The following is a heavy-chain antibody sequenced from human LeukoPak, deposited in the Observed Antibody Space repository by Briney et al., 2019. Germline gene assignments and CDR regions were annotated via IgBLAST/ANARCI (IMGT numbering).Heavy chain of an antibody. CDR1: GFTFSYYG. Sequence: GGSLRLSCVGSGFTFSYYGIHWVRQAPGKGLEWVGVVSYDGSNKYYADSVRGRFSMSRDNSKNTVYLEMNSLTTEDTAKYYCANLRMGANYNGMDVWGQGTTVIVSS. CDR2: VSYDGSNK. V-gene: IGHV3-30*04. J-gene: IGHJ6*02. CDR3: ANLRMGANYNGMDV. D-gene: IGHD2-15*01.